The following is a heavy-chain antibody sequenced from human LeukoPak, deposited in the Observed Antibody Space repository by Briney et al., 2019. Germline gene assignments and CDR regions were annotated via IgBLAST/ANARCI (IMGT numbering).Heavy chain of an antibody. J-gene: IGHJ4*02. CDR3: ARTQLGEYADY. V-gene: IGHV4-61*01. CDR1: GGSVSSGSYY. CDR2: IYYSEST. D-gene: IGHD3-10*01. Sequence: SETLSLTCTVSGGSVSSGSYYWSWIRQPPGKGLEWIGYIYYSESTNYNPSLKSRVTISVDTSKNQFSLKLSSVTAADTAVYYCARTQLGEYADYWGQGTLVTVSS.